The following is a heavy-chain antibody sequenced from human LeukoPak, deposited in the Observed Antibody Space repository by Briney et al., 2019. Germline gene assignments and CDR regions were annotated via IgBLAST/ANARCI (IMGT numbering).Heavy chain of an antibody. CDR3: AKEKTGTDY. CDR1: GFTLSTYA. Sequence: PGGSLTLSCAASGFTLSTYAMSWVRQAPGKGLEWVSAISGSGGSTYYADSVKGRFTISKDNSKNTLYLQMNSLRAEDTALYCCAKEKTGTDYWGQGTLVTVSS. J-gene: IGHJ4*02. CDR2: ISGSGGST. V-gene: IGHV3-23*01.